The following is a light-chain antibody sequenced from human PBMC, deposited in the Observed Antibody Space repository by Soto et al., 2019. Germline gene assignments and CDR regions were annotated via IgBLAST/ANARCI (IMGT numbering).Light chain of an antibody. CDR2: GVT. J-gene: IGLJ1*01. CDR1: SSDVGDYNY. V-gene: IGLV2-14*03. CDR3: SSYTSRMSYV. Sequence: QSALTQPASVSGSPGQSITVSCTGTSSDVGDYNYVSWYQQHPGKAPKLIIYGVTNRPSGVSNRFSGSKSGNTASLTISWLQAEDGADYYCSSYTSRMSYVFGGGTKVTVL.